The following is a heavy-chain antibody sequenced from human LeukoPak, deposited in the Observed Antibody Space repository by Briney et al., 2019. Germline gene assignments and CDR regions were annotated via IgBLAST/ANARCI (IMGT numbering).Heavy chain of an antibody. CDR3: ARHNDPHIVVVTATYYFDY. D-gene: IGHD2-21*02. V-gene: IGHV4-39*01. CDR2: IYYSGST. J-gene: IGHJ4*02. CDR1: GGSISSSSYY. Sequence: PSETLSLTCAVSGGSISSSSYYWGWIRQPPGKGLEWIGSIYYSGSTYYNPSLKSRVTISVDTSKNQFSLKLSSVTAADTAVYYCARHNDPHIVVVTATYYFDYWGQGTLVTVSS.